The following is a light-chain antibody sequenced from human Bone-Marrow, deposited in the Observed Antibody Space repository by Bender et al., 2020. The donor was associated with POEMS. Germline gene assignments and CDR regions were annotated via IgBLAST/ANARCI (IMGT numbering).Light chain of an antibody. Sequence: QSALTQPPSASGSPGQSVTISCTGTSSDVGTYNYVSWYQQHPGIAPKLIIYDVSMRPSGVSDRFSGSKSGNTASLTIFGLQAEDEADYYCSSYSSSSTMWLFGGGTKLTVL. CDR1: SSDVGTYNY. J-gene: IGLJ3*02. V-gene: IGLV2-14*03. CDR3: SSYSSSSTMWL. CDR2: DVS.